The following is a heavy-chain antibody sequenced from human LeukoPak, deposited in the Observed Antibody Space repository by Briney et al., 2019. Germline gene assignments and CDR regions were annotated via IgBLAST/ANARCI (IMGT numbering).Heavy chain of an antibody. CDR2: INSNGSST. J-gene: IGHJ4*02. D-gene: IGHD1-26*01. CDR1: GFTFSSYW. Sequence: GGSLRLSCAASGFTFSSYWRHWVRQAPGKGLEWVSRINSNGSSTNYPDSVKRRFTISRDNAKNTLYLQMNSLRAEDTAVYYCARDGRWELETFDYWGQGALVTVSS. V-gene: IGHV3-74*01. CDR3: ARDGRWELETFDY.